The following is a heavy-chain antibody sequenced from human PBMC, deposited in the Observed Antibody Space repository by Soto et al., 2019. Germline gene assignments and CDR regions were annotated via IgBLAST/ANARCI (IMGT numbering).Heavy chain of an antibody. Sequence: ASVKVSCKASGYTFTGYYMLWVRQAPGQGLEWMGWINPNSGGTNYAQKFQGRVTMTRDTSISTAYMELSRLRSDDTAVYYCATIPSALYYYCGMDVWGQGTTVTVSS. CDR1: GYTFTGYY. CDR2: INPNSGGT. CDR3: ATIPSALYYYCGMDV. V-gene: IGHV1-2*02. D-gene: IGHD2-2*01. J-gene: IGHJ6*02.